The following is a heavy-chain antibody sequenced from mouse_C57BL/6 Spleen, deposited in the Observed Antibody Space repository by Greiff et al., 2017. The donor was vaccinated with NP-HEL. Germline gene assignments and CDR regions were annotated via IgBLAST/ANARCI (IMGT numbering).Heavy chain of an antibody. CDR3: ARQRVPYYYAMDY. V-gene: IGHV1-39*01. Sequence: VQLKESGPELVKPGASVKTSCKASGYSFTDYNMNWVKQSNGKSLEWIGVINPNYGTTSYNQKFKGKATLTVDQSSSTAYMQLNSLTSEDSAVYYCARQRVPYYYAMDYWGQGTSVTVSS. CDR1: GYSFTDYN. J-gene: IGHJ4*01. CDR2: INPNYGTT.